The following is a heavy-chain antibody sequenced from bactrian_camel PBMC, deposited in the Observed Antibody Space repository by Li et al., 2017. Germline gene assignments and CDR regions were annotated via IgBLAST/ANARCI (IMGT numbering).Heavy chain of an antibody. CDR2: LDSDGTT. CDR3: AADYGPIGCRVGRTPGPNDYRI. D-gene: IGHD5*01. V-gene: IGHV3S53*01. Sequence: HVQLVESGGGSGQAGGSLRLSCTNSGSTYSTYCVGWFCRSVGKEREMVATLDSDGTTNYADSVKGRFTISQDNAANTVFLQMNSQKPEDTAMYYCAADYGPIGCRVGRTPGPNDYRIWGQGTPVTVS. J-gene: IGHJ4*01. CDR1: GSTYSTYC.